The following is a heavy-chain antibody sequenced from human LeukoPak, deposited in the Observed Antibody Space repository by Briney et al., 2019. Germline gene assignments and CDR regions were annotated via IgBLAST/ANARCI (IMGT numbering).Heavy chain of an antibody. J-gene: IGHJ6*03. D-gene: IGHD3-10*01. Sequence: PSETLSLTCTVSGGSISSYYWSWIRQPPGKGLEWIGYIYYSGSTNYNPSLKSRVTISVDTSKNQFSLKLSSVTAADTAVYYCARDSVLLWFGESIPLYYYYMDVWGKGTTVTISS. V-gene: IGHV4-59*12. CDR2: IYYSGST. CDR3: ARDSVLLWFGESIPLYYYYMDV. CDR1: GGSISSYY.